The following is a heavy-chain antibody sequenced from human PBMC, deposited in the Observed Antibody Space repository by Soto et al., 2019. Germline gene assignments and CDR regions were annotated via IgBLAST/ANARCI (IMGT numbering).Heavy chain of an antibody. CDR2: IIPIFGTA. V-gene: IGHV1-69*12. CDR1: GGTFSSHA. J-gene: IGHJ3*02. D-gene: IGHD3-22*01. Sequence: QVQLVQSGAEVKKPGSSVKVSCKASGGTFSSHAISWVRQAPGQGLEWMGGIIPIFGTANYAQKFQGRVTIAADESTSTAYMELSSLRSEDTAVYYCARDNKYYYDSSGSAFDIWGQGTMVTVSS. CDR3: ARDNKYYYDSSGSAFDI.